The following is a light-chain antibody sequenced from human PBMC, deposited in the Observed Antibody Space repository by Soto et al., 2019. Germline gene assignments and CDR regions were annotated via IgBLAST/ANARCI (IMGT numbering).Light chain of an antibody. CDR3: QQYGSSLMYT. CDR2: GAS. Sequence: EIVLTQSPGTLSLSPGERATLSCRASQTLSSSRLAWYQQKAGQAPRLLIYGASSRATGIPGRFSGSGSGTEFILTISRLEPEDFAVYYCQQYGSSLMYTFGQGTRLDIK. J-gene: IGKJ2*01. CDR1: QTLSSSR. V-gene: IGKV3-20*01.